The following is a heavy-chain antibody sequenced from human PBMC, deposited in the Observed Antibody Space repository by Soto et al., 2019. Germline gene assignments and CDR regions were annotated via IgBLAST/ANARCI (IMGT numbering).Heavy chain of an antibody. Sequence: EVQLLESGGGLVQPGGSLRLSCAASGFTFSSYAMSWVRQAPGKGLEWVSAISGSGGSTYYADSVKGRFTISRDNSKNTLYLQMNSLRAEDTAVYYCAKVRASYYDASGSYGVWGQGTLATVSS. D-gene: IGHD3-10*01. CDR2: ISGSGGST. J-gene: IGHJ4*02. CDR3: AKVRASYYDASGSYGV. CDR1: GFTFSSYA. V-gene: IGHV3-23*01.